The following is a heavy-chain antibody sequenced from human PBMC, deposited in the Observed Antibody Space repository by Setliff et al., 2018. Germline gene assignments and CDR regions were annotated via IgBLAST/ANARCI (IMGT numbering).Heavy chain of an antibody. CDR2: ISPYSGNT. CDR3: VRSSAPQVVLAADFDF. Sequence: GASVKVSCKASGYIFTSYGISWVRQAPGQGLEWLGSISPYSGNTNYPQWFQDRVTMTIDTSATTVYMELQSLRSDDTAVYYCVRSSAPQVVLAADFDFWGQGTPVTVSS. D-gene: IGHD6-19*01. V-gene: IGHV1-18*01. J-gene: IGHJ4*02. CDR1: GYIFTSYG.